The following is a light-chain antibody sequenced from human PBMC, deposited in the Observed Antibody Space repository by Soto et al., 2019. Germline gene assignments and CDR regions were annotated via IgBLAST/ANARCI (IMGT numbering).Light chain of an antibody. CDR1: QTISSW. J-gene: IGKJ1*01. Sequence: DIQMTQSPVTLSGSVGDRVTITCRASQTISSWLAWYQQKPGKAPKLLIYKASTLKSGVPSRFSGSGSGTEFTLTISSLQPDDFATYYCQHYNSYSEACGQGTKVDI. CDR3: QHYNSYSEA. V-gene: IGKV1-5*03. CDR2: KAS.